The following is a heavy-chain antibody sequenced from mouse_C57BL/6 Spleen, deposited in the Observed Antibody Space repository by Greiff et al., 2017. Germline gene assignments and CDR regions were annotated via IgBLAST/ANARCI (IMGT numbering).Heavy chain of an antibody. J-gene: IGHJ4*01. CDR2: ILPGSGCT. V-gene: IGHV1-9*01. CDR1: GYTFTGYW. Sequence: QVQLQQSGAELMKPGASVKLSCKATGYTFTGYWIEWVKQRPGHGLEWIGEILPGSGCTNYNEKFKGKATFPADTASNTAYMQLSSLTTEDSANYDCARWTITRDYAVDYWGQGTSVTVAT. D-gene: IGHD1-2*01. CDR3: ARWTITRDYAVDY.